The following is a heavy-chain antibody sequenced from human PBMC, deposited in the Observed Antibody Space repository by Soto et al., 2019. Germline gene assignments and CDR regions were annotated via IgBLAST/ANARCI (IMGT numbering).Heavy chain of an antibody. CDR1: GGTFSSDA. CDR3: ARDLGAADFDY. D-gene: IGHD6-13*01. Sequence: GAPVEVSCKASGGTFSSDAISWVRQAPGQGLEWMGGIIPIFGTANYAQKFQGRVTITADESTSTAYMELSSLRSEDTAVYYCARDLGAADFDYWGQGTLVTVSS. V-gene: IGHV1-69*13. CDR2: IIPIFGTA. J-gene: IGHJ4*02.